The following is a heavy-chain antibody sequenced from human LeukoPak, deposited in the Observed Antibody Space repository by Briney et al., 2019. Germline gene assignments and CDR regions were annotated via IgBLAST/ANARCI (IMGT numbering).Heavy chain of an antibody. CDR1: GYTFTGYY. CDR3: ARTEGYCSSTSCSTSEFDY. V-gene: IGHV1-2*02. Sequence: ASVKVSCKASGYTFTGYYMHWVRQAPGQGLEWMGWINPNSGGTSYAQKFQGRVTMTRDTSISTAYMELSRPRSDDTAVYYCARTEGYCSSTSCSTSEFDYWGQGTLVTVSS. J-gene: IGHJ4*02. CDR2: INPNSGGT. D-gene: IGHD2-2*01.